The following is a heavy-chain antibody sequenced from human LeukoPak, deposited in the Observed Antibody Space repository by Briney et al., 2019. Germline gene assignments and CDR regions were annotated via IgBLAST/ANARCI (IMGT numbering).Heavy chain of an antibody. CDR3: ARGRDGDYVNWYDP. CDR1: GFNFNNYW. J-gene: IGHJ5*02. CDR2: INQDGSQK. V-gene: IGHV3-7*01. Sequence: GGSLRLSCAASGFNFNNYWTTWVRQAPGKGLEWVANINQDGSQKYYVDSVQGRFTLSRDNAENSMLLQMNDLRAEDTGVYYCARGRDGDYVNWYDPWGQGILVTVSS. D-gene: IGHD4-17*01.